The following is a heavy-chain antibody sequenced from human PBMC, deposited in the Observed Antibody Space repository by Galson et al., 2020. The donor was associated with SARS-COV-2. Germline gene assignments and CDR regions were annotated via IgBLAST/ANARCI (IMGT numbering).Heavy chain of an antibody. J-gene: IGHJ4*02. CDR2: ISAYNGNT. D-gene: IGHD3-22*01. CDR1: GYTFTSYG. Sequence: AGPVKVSCKASGYTFTSYGISWVRQAPGQGLEWMGWISAYNGNTNYAQKLQGRVTMTTDTSTSTAYMELRSLRSDDTAVYYCAREGGYYYDSSGLLDYWGQGTLVTVSS. V-gene: IGHV1-18*04. CDR3: AREGGYYYDSSGLLDY.